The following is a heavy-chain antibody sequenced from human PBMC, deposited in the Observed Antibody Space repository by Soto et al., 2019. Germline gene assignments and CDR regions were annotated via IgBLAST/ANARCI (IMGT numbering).Heavy chain of an antibody. CDR3: ARSGLNYYDSKYYFDY. Sequence: QVPLVQSGAEVKKPGASVKVSCKASGYTFTSYAMHWVRQAPGQRLEWMGWINAGNGNTKYSQKFQGRVTITRDTSASTAYMELSSLRSEDTAVYYCARSGLNYYDSKYYFDYWGQGTLVTVSS. CDR2: INAGNGNT. D-gene: IGHD3-22*01. J-gene: IGHJ4*02. CDR1: GYTFTSYA. V-gene: IGHV1-3*01.